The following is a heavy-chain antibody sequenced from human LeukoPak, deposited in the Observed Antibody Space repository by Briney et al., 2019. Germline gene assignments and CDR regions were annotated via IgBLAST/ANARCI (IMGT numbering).Heavy chain of an antibody. CDR1: GFTSSSYA. D-gene: IGHD6-19*01. V-gene: IGHV3-30-3*01. CDR2: ISYDGSNK. J-gene: IGHJ4*02. Sequence: GGSPRLSCAPSGFTSSSYAMHWVRQAPGKGLKWVAVISYDGSNKYYADSVKARFTISRDNSKNTLYLQMNSLRAEDTAVYYCARGPPLWSKIAVAGTDFDYWGQGTLVTVSS. CDR3: ARGPPLWSKIAVAGTDFDY.